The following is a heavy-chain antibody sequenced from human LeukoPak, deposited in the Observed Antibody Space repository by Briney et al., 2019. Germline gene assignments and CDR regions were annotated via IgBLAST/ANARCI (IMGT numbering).Heavy chain of an antibody. CDR3: ARDLARGGY. CDR1: GYTVTSYY. V-gene: IGHV1-46*01. CDR2: INPSGGGT. Sequence: GASVKVSCTASGYTVTSYYMHWVRQAPGQGLEWMGIINPSGGGTSYAQDFQGRVTMTRDTSTSTVYMELSTLRSEDTAIYYCARDLARGGYWGQGTLVTVSS. J-gene: IGHJ4*02. D-gene: IGHD3-10*01.